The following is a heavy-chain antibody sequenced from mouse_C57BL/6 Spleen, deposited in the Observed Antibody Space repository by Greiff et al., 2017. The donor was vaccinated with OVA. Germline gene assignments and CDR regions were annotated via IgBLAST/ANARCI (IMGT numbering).Heavy chain of an antibody. CDR2: INPNNGGT. V-gene: IGHV1-18*01. CDR3: ARRGDYYGSSLYYFDY. Sequence: EVQLQQSGPELVKPGASVKIPCKASGYTFTDYNMDWVKQSHGKSLEWIGDINPNNGGTIYNQKFKGKATLTVDKSSSTAYMELRSLTSEDTAVYYCARRGDYYGSSLYYFDYWGQGTTLTVSS. CDR1: GYTFTDYN. D-gene: IGHD1-1*01. J-gene: IGHJ2*01.